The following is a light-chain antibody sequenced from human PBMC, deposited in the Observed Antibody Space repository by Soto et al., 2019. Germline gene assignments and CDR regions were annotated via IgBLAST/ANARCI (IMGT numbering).Light chain of an antibody. Sequence: EIVLTQSPATLSLSPGERVTLSCRASQSVSSYLAWYQQKPGQAPRLLIYDASNRATGIPARFSGSGSGTDFTLTISILEPEDFAVYYCQQRSNWPLTFGGGTKVEIK. J-gene: IGKJ4*01. CDR3: QQRSNWPLT. CDR2: DAS. CDR1: QSVSSY. V-gene: IGKV3-11*01.